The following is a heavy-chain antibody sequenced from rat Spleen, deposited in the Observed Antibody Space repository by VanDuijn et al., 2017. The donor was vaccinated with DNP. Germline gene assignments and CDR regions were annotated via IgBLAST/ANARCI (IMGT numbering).Heavy chain of an antibody. D-gene: IGHD4-3*01. J-gene: IGHJ4*01. Sequence: QVQLKESGPGLVQPSQTLSLTCTVSGFSLSSYHVSWVRQPPGKSLVWMGSIWAGGGTNYNSAVQSRLSISRDTSKSQVFLEMHSLQPEDTATYYCATPPIIRATGYVMDAWGQGASVTVSS. CDR3: ATPPIIRATGYVMDA. V-gene: IGHV2-13*01. CDR2: IWAGGGT. CDR1: GFSLSSYH.